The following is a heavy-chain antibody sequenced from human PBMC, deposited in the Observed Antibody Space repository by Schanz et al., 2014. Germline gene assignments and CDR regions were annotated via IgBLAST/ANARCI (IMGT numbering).Heavy chain of an antibody. V-gene: IGHV4-59*01. D-gene: IGHD4-17*01. Sequence: QVKLQESGPGLVKPSETLSLTCNVSGGSISSSFWSWIRQPPGKGLEWIGYISYSGSTNYSPSLKSRVAISLDTSNNQISLKLRSVSAADTAVYYCARAPVTVGPYHYYMDVWGKGTTVTVSS. CDR1: GGSISSSF. CDR3: ARAPVTVGPYHYYMDV. J-gene: IGHJ6*03. CDR2: ISYSGST.